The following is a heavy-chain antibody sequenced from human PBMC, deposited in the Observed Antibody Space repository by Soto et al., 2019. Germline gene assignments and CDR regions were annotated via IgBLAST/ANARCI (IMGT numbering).Heavy chain of an antibody. D-gene: IGHD6-6*01. Sequence: LRLSCAASGFTVSSNYMSWVRQAPGKGLEWVSVIYSGGSTYYADSVKGRFTISRDNSKNTLYLQMDSLRAEDTAVYYCARSYSSSFPIDYWGQGTLVTVSS. CDR3: ARSYSSSFPIDY. J-gene: IGHJ4*02. V-gene: IGHV3-53*01. CDR2: IYSGGST. CDR1: GFTVSSNY.